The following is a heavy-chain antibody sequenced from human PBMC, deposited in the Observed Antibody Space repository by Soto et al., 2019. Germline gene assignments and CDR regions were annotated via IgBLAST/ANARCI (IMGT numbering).Heavy chain of an antibody. CDR1: GGSISSYY. CDR2: IYYSGST. J-gene: IGHJ6*02. D-gene: IGHD4-17*01. Sequence: QVQLQESGPGLVKPSETLSLTCTVSGGSISSYYWSWIRQSPGKGLEWIGYIYYSGSTNYNPSLKPRVTISLDTYQTPVALKLISVTAADKAVSYCARTTTVITPPYYGMDVWGQGTTVTVSS. CDR3: ARTTTVITPPYYGMDV. V-gene: IGHV4-59*01.